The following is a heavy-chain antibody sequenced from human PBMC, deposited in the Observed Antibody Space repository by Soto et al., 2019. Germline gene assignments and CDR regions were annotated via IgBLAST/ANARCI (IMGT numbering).Heavy chain of an antibody. Sequence: EVQLLESGGGLVKPGGSLRLSCAASGFSFSSPWMNWVRQAPGKGLEWVGRIRTKPEGETTDYPAPVKGRFTISRDDSKTTLYLQMTSLKIEDTAVYYCTTGSNEGYWGQGTLVTVSS. CDR2: IRTKPEGETT. CDR1: GFSFSSPW. J-gene: IGHJ4*02. V-gene: IGHV3-15*07. D-gene: IGHD1-1*01. CDR3: TTGSNEGY.